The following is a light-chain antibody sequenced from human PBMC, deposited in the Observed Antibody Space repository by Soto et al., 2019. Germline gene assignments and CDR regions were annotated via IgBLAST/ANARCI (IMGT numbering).Light chain of an antibody. V-gene: IGKV3-15*01. Sequence: IVRPQSPVTLSVSPGERATLSCRASQTIRSDLAWYQQKPGQAPRLLISDASTRATGIPARFNGSGSGTEFTLAISSLQSEDFAIYYCHQYNTWPLTFGGGTKVDIK. CDR3: HQYNTWPLT. CDR2: DAS. J-gene: IGKJ4*01. CDR1: QTIRSD.